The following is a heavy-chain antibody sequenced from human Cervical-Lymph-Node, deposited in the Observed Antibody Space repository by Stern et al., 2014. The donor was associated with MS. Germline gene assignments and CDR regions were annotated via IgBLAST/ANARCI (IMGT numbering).Heavy chain of an antibody. CDR3: TGVNYDILTGYYSDY. J-gene: IGHJ4*02. CDR2: IWYDGSKK. D-gene: IGHD3-9*01. CDR1: GFEFSSYG. V-gene: IGHV3-33*01. Sequence: VQLLESGGGVVQPGRSLKLSCAASGFEFSSYGIHWVRQAPGKGLEWGAVIWYDGSKKFYAEFVKGRFTISRDNSKNTGYLQMNSLRAEDTAVYYCTGVNYDILTGYYSDYWGQGTLVTVSS.